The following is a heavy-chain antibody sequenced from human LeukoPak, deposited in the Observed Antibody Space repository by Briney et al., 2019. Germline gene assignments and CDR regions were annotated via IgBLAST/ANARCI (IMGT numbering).Heavy chain of an antibody. V-gene: IGHV3-30*02. J-gene: IGHJ6*03. CDR1: GFIFSSYG. CDR3: AKDREISYYYYYMDV. D-gene: IGHD3-10*01. CDR2: IRYDGSNT. Sequence: PGGSLRLSCAASGFIFSSYGMHWVRQAPGKGLEWVAFIRYDGSNTYYADSVKGRFTISRDNSKNMLYLQMNSLRAEDTAVYYCAKDREISYYYYYMDVWGKGTTVTISS.